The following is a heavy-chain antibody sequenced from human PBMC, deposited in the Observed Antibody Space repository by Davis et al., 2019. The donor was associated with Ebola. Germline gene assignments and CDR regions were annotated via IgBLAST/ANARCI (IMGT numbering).Heavy chain of an antibody. V-gene: IGHV4-39*07. CDR2: IYYSGST. CDR1: GGSISSSSYY. J-gene: IGHJ6*02. Sequence: PSETLSLTCTVSGGSISSSSYYWGWIRQPPGKGLEWIGSIYYSGSTYYNPSLKSRVTISVDTSKNQFSLKLSSVTAADTAVYYCARSETNYYYYGMDVWGQGTTVTVSS. CDR3: ARSETNYYYYGMDV.